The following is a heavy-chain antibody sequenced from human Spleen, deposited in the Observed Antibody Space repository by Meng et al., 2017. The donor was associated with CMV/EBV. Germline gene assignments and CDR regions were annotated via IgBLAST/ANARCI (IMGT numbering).Heavy chain of an antibody. Sequence: GSRFTFSSYWMHWVRQAPGKGLVWVSRINSDGSSTSYADSVKGRFTISRDNAKNTLYLQMNSLRAEDTAVYYCARDWTPMVRGVIDYWGQGTLVTVSS. CDR2: INSDGSST. V-gene: IGHV3-74*01. J-gene: IGHJ4*02. CDR1: RFTFSSYW. D-gene: IGHD3-10*01. CDR3: ARDWTPMVRGVIDY.